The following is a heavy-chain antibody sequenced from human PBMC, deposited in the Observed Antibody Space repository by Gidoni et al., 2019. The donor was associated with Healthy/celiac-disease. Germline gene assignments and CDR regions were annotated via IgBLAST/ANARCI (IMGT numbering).Heavy chain of an antibody. CDR1: GFPFSSYS. CDR2: ISSSSSYI. D-gene: IGHD3-9*01. J-gene: IGHJ4*02. Sequence: EVQLVESGGGLVKPGGSLSLSCAASGFPFSSYSMNWVRQAPGKGLEWVSSISSSSSYIYYADSVKGRFTISRDNAKNSLYLQMNSLRAEDTAVYYCAREGWDILTGPRGFDYWGQGTLVTVSS. V-gene: IGHV3-21*01. CDR3: AREGWDILTGPRGFDY.